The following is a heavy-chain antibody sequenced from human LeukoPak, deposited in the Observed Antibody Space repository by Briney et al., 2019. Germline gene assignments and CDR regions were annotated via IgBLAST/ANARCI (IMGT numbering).Heavy chain of an antibody. V-gene: IGHV1-69*05. CDR2: IIPIFGTA. J-gene: IGHJ4*02. CDR1: GGTFSSYA. Sequence: SVKVSCKASGGTFSSYAISWVRQAPGQGLEWMGRIIPIFGTANYAQKFQGRVTITTDESTSTAYMELSSLRSEDTAVYYCAREWYDSSGYYREYYFDYCGQGTLVTVSS. D-gene: IGHD3-22*01. CDR3: AREWYDSSGYYREYYFDY.